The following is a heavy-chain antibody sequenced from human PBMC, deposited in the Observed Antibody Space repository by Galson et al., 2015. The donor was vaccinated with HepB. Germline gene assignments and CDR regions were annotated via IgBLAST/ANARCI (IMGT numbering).Heavy chain of an antibody. D-gene: IGHD3-10*01. CDR3: TRGRGYHGSGSSNWFDP. CDR2: IRSKDYGGTT. Sequence: SLRLSCAGSGFIFGGYAMSWFRQAPGKGLEWVGFIRSKDYGGTTEYAASVKGRFTISRDDSKRDNSTGNVYLQMNSLKIEDTAVYYCTRGRGYHGSGSSNWFDPWGQGTLVSVSS. CDR1: GFIFGGYA. J-gene: IGHJ5*02. V-gene: IGHV3-49*03.